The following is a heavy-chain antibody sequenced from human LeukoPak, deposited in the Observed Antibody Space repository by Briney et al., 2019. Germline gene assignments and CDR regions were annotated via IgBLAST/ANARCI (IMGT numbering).Heavy chain of an antibody. CDR3: AKLRASDMYYDYVWGSQEGY. Sequence: GGSLRLSCAASGFTFSSYGMHWVRQAPGKGLEWVAVISYDGSNKYYADSVKGRFTISRDNSKNTLYLQMNSLRAEGTAVYYCAKLRASDMYYDYVWGSQEGYWGQGTLVTVSS. CDR2: ISYDGSNK. V-gene: IGHV3-30*18. CDR1: GFTFSSYG. D-gene: IGHD3-16*01. J-gene: IGHJ4*02.